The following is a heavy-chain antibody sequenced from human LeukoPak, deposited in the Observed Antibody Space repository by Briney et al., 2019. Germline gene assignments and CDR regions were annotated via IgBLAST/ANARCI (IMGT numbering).Heavy chain of an antibody. CDR3: ARRYTASPGERFDY. J-gene: IGHJ4*02. CDR2: IYYSGST. CDR1: GGSISSYY. V-gene: IGHV4-59*08. D-gene: IGHD2-2*02. Sequence: SETLSLTCTVSGGSISSYYWSWIRQAPGKGLEWIGYIYYSGSTNYNPSLNSRVTISLDTSKSQFSLMLRSLTAADTAVYYCARRYTASPGERFDYWGQGTLVTVSS.